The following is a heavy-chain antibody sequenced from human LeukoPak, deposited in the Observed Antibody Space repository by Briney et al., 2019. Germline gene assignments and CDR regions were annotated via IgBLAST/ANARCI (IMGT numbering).Heavy chain of an antibody. CDR3: AKEYSGSFSPFPSYFDY. Sequence: GGSLRLSCAASGFTFSSYGMSWVRQAPGKGLEWVSAISGSGSSTYYAASVKGRFTISRDNSKNTLYLQMNSLRAEDTAVYYCAKEYSGSFSPFPSYFDYWGQGTLVTVSS. CDR1: GFTFSSYG. D-gene: IGHD1-26*01. J-gene: IGHJ4*02. CDR2: ISGSGSST. V-gene: IGHV3-23*01.